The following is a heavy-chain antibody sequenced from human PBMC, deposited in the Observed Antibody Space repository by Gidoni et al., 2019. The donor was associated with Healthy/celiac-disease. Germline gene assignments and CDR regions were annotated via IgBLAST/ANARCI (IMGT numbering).Heavy chain of an antibody. V-gene: IGHV3-23*01. CDR1: GFTFSSYA. Sequence: EVQLLESGGGLVQPGGSLSLSCAASGFTFSSYAMSWVRQAPGKGLEWVSAISGSGGSTYYADSVKGRFTISRDNSKNTLYLQMNSLRAEDTAVYYCAKDWGYSSSWYSGPTRRGLDYWGQGTLVTVSS. CDR2: ISGSGGST. CDR3: AKDWGYSSSWYSGPTRRGLDY. D-gene: IGHD6-13*01. J-gene: IGHJ4*02.